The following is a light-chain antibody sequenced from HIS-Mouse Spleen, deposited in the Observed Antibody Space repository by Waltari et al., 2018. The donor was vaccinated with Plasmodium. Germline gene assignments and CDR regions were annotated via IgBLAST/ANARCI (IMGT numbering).Light chain of an antibody. V-gene: IGLV2-14*03. J-gene: IGLJ3*02. CDR3: SSYTSSSTRV. CDR2: DVS. Sequence: QSALTQPASVSGSPGQSITLPCPGTRRDVGGYNYVSWYQQHPGKAPKLMIYDVSNRPSGVSNRFSGSKSGNTASLTISGLQAEDEADYYCSSYTSSSTRVFGGGTKLTVL. CDR1: RRDVGGYNY.